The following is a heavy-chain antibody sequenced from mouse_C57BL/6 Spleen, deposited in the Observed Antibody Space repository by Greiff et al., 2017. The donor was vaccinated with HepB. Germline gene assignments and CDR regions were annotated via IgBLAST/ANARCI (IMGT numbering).Heavy chain of an antibody. D-gene: IGHD1-1*01. CDR1: GFTFSSYA. V-gene: IGHV5-4*01. CDR3: AREGGYGSSYRYFDV. Sequence: EVKLQESGGGLVKPGGSLKLSCAASGFTFSSYAMSWVRQTPEKRLEWVATISDGGSYTYYPDNVKGRFTISRDNAKNNLYLQMSHLKSEDTAMYYCAREGGYGSSYRYFDVWGTGTTVTVSS. J-gene: IGHJ1*03. CDR2: ISDGGSYT.